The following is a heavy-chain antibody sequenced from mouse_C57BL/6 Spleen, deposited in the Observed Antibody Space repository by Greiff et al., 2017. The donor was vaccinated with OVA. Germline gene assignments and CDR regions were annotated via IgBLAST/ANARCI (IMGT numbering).Heavy chain of an antibody. CDR1: GYTFTDYE. Sequence: QVQLQQSGAELVRPGASVTLSCKASGYTFTDYEMHWVKQTPVHGLEWIGAIDPETGGTAYNQKFKGKAILTADKSSSTAYMELRSLTSEDSAVYDSTGSWFWYFGVWGTGTTVTVSA. D-gene: IGHD2-2*01. CDR3: TGSWFWYFGV. CDR2: IDPETGGT. J-gene: IGHJ1*03. V-gene: IGHV1-15*01.